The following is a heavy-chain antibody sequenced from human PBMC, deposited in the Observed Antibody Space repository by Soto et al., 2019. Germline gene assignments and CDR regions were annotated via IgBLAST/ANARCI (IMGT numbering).Heavy chain of an antibody. CDR2: IYHSGST. J-gene: IGHJ4*02. CDR3: ARDAGTYRYYFDY. CDR1: GYSIRNGYY. Sequence: SETLSLTCAVSGYSIRNGYYWGWIRQPPGKGLEWLGTIYHSGSTYYHSSLKSRVTMSVHTSNNRYSLKLRSTTAADTAVYYCARDAGTYRYYFDYWGQGTLVTVSS. V-gene: IGHV4-38-2*02.